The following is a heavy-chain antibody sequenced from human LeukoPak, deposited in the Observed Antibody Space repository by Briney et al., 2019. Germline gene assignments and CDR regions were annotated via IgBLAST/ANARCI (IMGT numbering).Heavy chain of an antibody. CDR2: INPNSGGT. Sequence: ASVKVSCKASGYTFTGYYMHWVRQAPGQGLEWMGWINPNSGGTNYAQKFQGRVTMTRDTSISTAYMELSRLRSDDTAVYYCARGPYDYVWGSYRYTSLVGGFNWFDPWGQGTLVTVSS. D-gene: IGHD3-16*02. CDR1: GYTFTGYY. CDR3: ARGPYDYVWGSYRYTSLVGGFNWFDP. V-gene: IGHV1-2*02. J-gene: IGHJ5*02.